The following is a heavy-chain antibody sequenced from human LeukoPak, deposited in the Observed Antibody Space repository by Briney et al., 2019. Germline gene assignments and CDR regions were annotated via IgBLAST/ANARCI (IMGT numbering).Heavy chain of an antibody. Sequence: GGSVKVSCKASGYTFTSYDINWVRQATGQGLEWMGWMNPNSGNTDYAQKFQGRVTMTRNTSISTAYMELSSLRSEDTAVYYCARAGSYYFDTSGTLAYYFDYWGQGTLVTVSS. D-gene: IGHD3-22*01. J-gene: IGHJ4*02. CDR3: ARAGSYYFDTSGTLAYYFDY. CDR2: MNPNSGNT. V-gene: IGHV1-8*01. CDR1: GYTFTSYD.